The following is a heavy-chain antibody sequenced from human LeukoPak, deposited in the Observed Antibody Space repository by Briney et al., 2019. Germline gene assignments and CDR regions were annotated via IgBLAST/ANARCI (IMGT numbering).Heavy chain of an antibody. CDR2: ISYDGSNK. Sequence: GGSLRLSCAASGFTFSSYGMHWVRQAPGKGLEWVAVISYDGSNKYYADSVKGRFTISRDNSKNTLYLQMNSLRAEDTAVYYCAKLVSAATVVRYYFDYWGQGTLVTVSS. CDR3: AKLVSAATVVRYYFDY. J-gene: IGHJ4*02. V-gene: IGHV3-30*18. D-gene: IGHD4-23*01. CDR1: GFTFSSYG.